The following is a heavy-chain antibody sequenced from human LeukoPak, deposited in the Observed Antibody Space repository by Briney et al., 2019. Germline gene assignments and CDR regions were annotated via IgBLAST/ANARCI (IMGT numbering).Heavy chain of an antibody. Sequence: AAVKVSCKASGHTFTSQGISWVRQAPGQGLEWMGWISGYNDNTNYAERVQDRVTMTIDTSRSTVYMELRSLTSDDTDVYYCARESPSGYYFLWGQGALVTVSS. J-gene: IGHJ4*02. D-gene: IGHD3-22*01. CDR2: ISGYNDNT. CDR1: GHTFTSQG. CDR3: ARESPSGYYFL. V-gene: IGHV1-18*01.